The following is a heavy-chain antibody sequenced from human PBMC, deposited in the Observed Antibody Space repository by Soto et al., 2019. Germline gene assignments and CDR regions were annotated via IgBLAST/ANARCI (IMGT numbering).Heavy chain of an antibody. CDR2: IYYSGST. Sequence: PSETLSLTCTFSGGSISSSSYYWGWIGQPPGKGLEWIGSIYYSGSTYYNPSLKSRVTISVDTSKNQFSLKLSSVTAADTAVYYCARRILPPLAPAAKDNGFDRWRQGTLV. CDR3: ARRILPPLAPAAKDNGFDR. V-gene: IGHV4-39*01. D-gene: IGHD2-2*01. J-gene: IGHJ5*02. CDR1: GGSISSSSYY.